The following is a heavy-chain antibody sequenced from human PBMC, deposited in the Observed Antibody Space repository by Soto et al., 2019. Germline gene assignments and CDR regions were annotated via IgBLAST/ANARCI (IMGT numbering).Heavy chain of an antibody. J-gene: IGHJ1*01. CDR1: GFTLSSYT. CDR2: INAGDGDT. V-gene: IGHV1-3*01. CDR3: ARPRQVSGVRAQTLPH. D-gene: IGHD3-10*01. Sequence: QVHLVQPGTEVKKPGASVTLSCRASGFTLSSYTVHCVRQAPGQRLEWMGWINAGDGDTRYSDKFRGRVTLTRDISASTSYLEVSNLTSADTAVYFCARPRQVSGVRAQTLPHWGQGSLLIVSS.